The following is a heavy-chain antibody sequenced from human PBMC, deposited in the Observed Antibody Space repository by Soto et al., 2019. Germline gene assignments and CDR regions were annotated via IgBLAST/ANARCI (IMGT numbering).Heavy chain of an antibody. Sequence: PSETLALTCTVSNYSISSGYYWGWIRQSPGEGLEWIVIMYHSGTTYYNPSLKSRVIISVDTSKNQFSLKLTSVTSADTAVYFCARVAFGPIDYWGQGTLVTVSS. CDR3: ARVAFGPIDY. V-gene: IGHV4-38-2*02. CDR1: NYSISSGYY. D-gene: IGHD3-16*01. J-gene: IGHJ4*02. CDR2: MYHSGTT.